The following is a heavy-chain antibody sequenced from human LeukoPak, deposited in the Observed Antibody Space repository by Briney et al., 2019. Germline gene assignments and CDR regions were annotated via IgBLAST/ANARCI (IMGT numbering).Heavy chain of an antibody. CDR1: GFTFTKHW. V-gene: IGHV3-7*01. CDR2: INQDGSER. J-gene: IGHJ4*02. Sequence: GGSLRLSCATSGFTFTKHWMSWVRQAPGKGLEWVANINQDGSERNYVDSVKGRFTISRDNAKNSLYLQMNSLRVEDTAVYYCGQDYWGQGTLVAVSP. CDR3: GQDY.